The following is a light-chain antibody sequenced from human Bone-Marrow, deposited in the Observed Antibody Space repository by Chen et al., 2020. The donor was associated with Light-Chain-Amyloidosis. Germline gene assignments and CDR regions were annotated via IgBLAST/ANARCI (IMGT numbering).Light chain of an antibody. Sequence: SYVLTQPPSVSVAPGQTARITGGGDNIGRIRVHWYQQRPGQAPAVVVYDDGDRPSGVPERFSGSNSGDTATLTISGVEAGDEADYYCQVYNSRSDHPWVFGGGTKLAVL. V-gene: IGLV3-21*02. CDR2: DDG. CDR3: QVYNSRSDHPWV. CDR1: NIGRIR. J-gene: IGLJ3*02.